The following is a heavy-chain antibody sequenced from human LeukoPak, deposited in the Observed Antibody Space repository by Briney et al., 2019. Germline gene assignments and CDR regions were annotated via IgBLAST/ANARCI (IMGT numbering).Heavy chain of an antibody. CDR2: IYYSGST. V-gene: IGHV4-39*07. J-gene: IGHJ4*02. D-gene: IGHD3-22*01. CDR1: GGSISSSSYY. CDR3: ARDQDSSGYYNNYYFDY. Sequence: PSETLSLTCTVSGGSISSSSYYWGWIRQPPGKGLEWIGSIYYSGSTYYNPSLKSRVTISVDTSKNQFSLKLSSVTAADTAVYYCARDQDSSGYYNNYYFDYWGQGTLVTVSS.